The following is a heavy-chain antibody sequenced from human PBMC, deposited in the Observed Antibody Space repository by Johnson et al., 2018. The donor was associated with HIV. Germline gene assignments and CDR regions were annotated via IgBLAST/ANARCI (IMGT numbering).Heavy chain of an antibody. CDR1: GFTFSNAW. CDR3: SRDSWGRRPHDTFDI. J-gene: IGHJ3*02. D-gene: IGHD3-16*01. Sequence: VQLVESGGGLVKPGGSLRLSCAASGFTFSNAWMSWVRQAPGKGLEWVGRIKSKTDGGTTDYAAPVKGRFTISRDDSKNTLYLQMNSLKTEDTAIYYCSRDSWGRRPHDTFDIWGQGTMVTVSS. V-gene: IGHV3-15*01. CDR2: IKSKTDGGTT.